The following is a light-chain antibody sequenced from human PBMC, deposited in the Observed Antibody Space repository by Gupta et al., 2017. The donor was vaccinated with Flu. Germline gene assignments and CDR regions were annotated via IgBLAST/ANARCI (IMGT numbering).Light chain of an antibody. CDR2: KDT. CDR3: QSADIIGASLV. CDR1: ALSKQY. V-gene: IGLV3-25*02. J-gene: IGLJ1*01. Sequence: TQAPAMSLSPGQTATITCSGAALSKQYVYWYRQRPGQAPGLLIYKDTERASGIPDRISCSSSGNRATLTIRGVPTEDEADDYCQSADIIGASLVFGGGTKFSVL.